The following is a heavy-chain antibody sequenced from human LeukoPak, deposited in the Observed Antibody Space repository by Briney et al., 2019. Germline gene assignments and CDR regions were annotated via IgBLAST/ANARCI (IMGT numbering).Heavy chain of an antibody. CDR1: AFSFSSYN. CDR2: ITTSSTYT. J-gene: IGHJ6*03. D-gene: IGHD1-26*01. CDR3: ARDPYSGSYGASYYYYMDV. Sequence: GGSLRLSCAASAFSFSSYNMNWVRQAPGEGLEWVSSITTSSTYTFYADSVKGRFTISRDNAKNSLYLQMNSLRAEDTAVYYCARDPYSGSYGASYYYYMDVWGKGTTVTIS. V-gene: IGHV3-21*01.